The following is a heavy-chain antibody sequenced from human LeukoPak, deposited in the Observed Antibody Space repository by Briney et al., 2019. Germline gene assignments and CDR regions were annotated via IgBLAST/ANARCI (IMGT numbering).Heavy chain of an antibody. V-gene: IGHV3-66*01. CDR1: GFTVSRYY. CDR2: FYIDGNT. J-gene: IGHJ4*02. D-gene: IGHD3-22*01. CDR3: ARNYYYDSTRLYYFDY. Sequence: GGSLRLSCAASGFTVSRYYMSWVRQAPGKGLEWVSVFYIDGNTYYADSVRGRFTISRDNSKNTLYLQMNSLRAEDTAVYYCARNYYYDSTRLYYFDYWGQGTLVTVSS.